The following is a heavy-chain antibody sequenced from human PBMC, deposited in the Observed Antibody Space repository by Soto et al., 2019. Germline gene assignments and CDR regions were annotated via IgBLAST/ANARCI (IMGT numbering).Heavy chain of an antibody. CDR3: ARDVSDILTGYYYYGMDV. CDR2: IWYDGSNK. J-gene: IGHJ6*02. Sequence: GGSLRLSCAASGFTFSSYGMHWVRQAPGKGLEWVAVIWYDGSNKYYADSVKGRFTISRVNSKNTLYLQMNSLRAEDTAVYYCARDVSDILTGYYYYGMDVWGQGTTVTVSS. V-gene: IGHV3-33*01. CDR1: GFTFSSYG. D-gene: IGHD3-9*01.